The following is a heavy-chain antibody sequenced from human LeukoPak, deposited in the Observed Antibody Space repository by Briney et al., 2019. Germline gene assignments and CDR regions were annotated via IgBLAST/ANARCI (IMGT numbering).Heavy chain of an antibody. CDR2: ISGSGGST. D-gene: IGHD6-19*01. V-gene: IGHV3-23*01. Sequence: PGGSLRLSCAASGFTFSSCAMSWVRQAPGKGLEWVSAISGSGGSTYYADPVKGRFTISRDNSKNTLYLQMDSLRAEDTAVYYCAKDGYSSGWYMVDAFDIWGQGTMVTVSS. CDR3: AKDGYSSGWYMVDAFDI. CDR1: GFTFSSCA. J-gene: IGHJ3*02.